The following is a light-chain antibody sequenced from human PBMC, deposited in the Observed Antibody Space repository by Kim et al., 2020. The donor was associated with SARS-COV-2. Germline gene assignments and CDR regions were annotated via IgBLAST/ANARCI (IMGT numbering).Light chain of an antibody. Sequence: GHSTTISCTGTRSDIGAYNFVSWYQQHPGKVPKLMIYDVSDRPSGVSNRFSGSKSGNTASLTISGLQAEDEADYYCFSYSSSSTLVFGGGTQLTVL. CDR2: DVS. CDR3: FSYSSSSTLV. CDR1: RSDIGAYNF. V-gene: IGLV2-14*03. J-gene: IGLJ2*01.